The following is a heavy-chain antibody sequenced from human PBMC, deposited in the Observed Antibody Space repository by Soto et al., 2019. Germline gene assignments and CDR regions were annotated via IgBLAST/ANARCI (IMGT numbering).Heavy chain of an antibody. J-gene: IGHJ3*02. Sequence: GGSLRLSCAASGFTFSSYAMSWVRQAPGKGLEWVSAISGSGGSTYYADSVKGRFTISRDNSKNTLYLQMNSLRAEDTAVYYCAKSGRYYDFWSGHPVAAFDIWGQGTMVTVSS. D-gene: IGHD3-3*01. CDR1: GFTFSSYA. CDR3: AKSGRYYDFWSGHPVAAFDI. CDR2: ISGSGGST. V-gene: IGHV3-23*01.